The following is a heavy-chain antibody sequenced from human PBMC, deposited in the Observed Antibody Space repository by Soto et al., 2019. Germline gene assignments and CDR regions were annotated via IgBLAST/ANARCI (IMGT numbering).Heavy chain of an antibody. CDR2: IYSSGST. V-gene: IGHV4-59*01. J-gene: IGHJ4*02. CDR3: ARCLKYSSPDY. D-gene: IGHD6-13*01. Sequence: PWETLSLTCTVSGGSINYYYWSWIRQPPGKGLEWIGYIYSSGSTNYNPSLKSRVTISVDTSKNQFSLRLSSVTAADTAVYYCARCLKYSSPDYWGQGTLVTVSS. CDR1: GGSINYYY.